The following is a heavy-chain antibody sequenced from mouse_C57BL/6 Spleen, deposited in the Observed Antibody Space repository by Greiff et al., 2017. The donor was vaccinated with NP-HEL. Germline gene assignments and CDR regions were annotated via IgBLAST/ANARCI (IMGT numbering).Heavy chain of an antibody. Sequence: EVQVVESGPGLVKPSQSLSLTCSVTGYSFTSGYFWNWIRQFPGNQLEWMGYLSYDGSNNYNPSLKNRISITRDTSTNQYFLKLNSVTTEDTATYYCASSFPPYWGQGTLVTVSA. CDR2: LSYDGSN. J-gene: IGHJ3*01. CDR3: ASSFPPY. D-gene: IGHD1-1*01. CDR1: GYSFTSGYF. V-gene: IGHV3-6*01.